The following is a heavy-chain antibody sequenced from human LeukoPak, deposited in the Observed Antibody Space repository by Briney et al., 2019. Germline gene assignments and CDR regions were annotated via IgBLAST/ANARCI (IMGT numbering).Heavy chain of an antibody. V-gene: IGHV3-30*18. J-gene: IGHJ6*02. CDR2: ISSDGDNK. CDR1: GLIFRSYG. CDR3: AKIRGPVNFYYAMDV. Sequence: PGGSLRLSCVTSGLIFRSYGMHWVRQAPGKGLDWVAAISSDGDNKYYGDSVRGRFIISRDNSKNTVYLQMNSLRTEDTAVYYCAKIRGPVNFYYAMDVWGQGTTVTVSS. D-gene: IGHD3-10*01.